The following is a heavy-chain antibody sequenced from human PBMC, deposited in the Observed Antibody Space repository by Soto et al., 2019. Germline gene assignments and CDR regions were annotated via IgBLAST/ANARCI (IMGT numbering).Heavy chain of an antibody. D-gene: IGHD6-13*01. Sequence: SETLSLTCTVSGGSISSYYWSWIRQPPGKGLEWIGYIYYSGSTNYNPSLKSRVTISVDTSKNQFSLKLSSVTAADTAVYYCARGDSSSWPNYYYYYMDVWGKGTTVTVSS. V-gene: IGHV4-59*01. CDR1: GGSISSYY. CDR3: ARGDSSSWPNYYYYYMDV. CDR2: IYYSGST. J-gene: IGHJ6*03.